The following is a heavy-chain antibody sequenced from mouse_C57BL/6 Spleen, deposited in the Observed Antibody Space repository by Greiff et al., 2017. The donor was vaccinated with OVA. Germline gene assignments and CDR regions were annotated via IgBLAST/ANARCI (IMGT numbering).Heavy chain of an antibody. V-gene: IGHV1-55*01. Sequence: VQLQQPGAELVKPGASVKMSCKASGYTFTSYWITWVKQRPGQGLEWIGDIYPGSGSTNYNEKFKSKATLTVDTSSSTAYMQLSSLTSEDSAVYYCARSQIYYDYDGAMDYWGQGTSVTVSS. CDR3: ARSQIYYDYDGAMDY. CDR2: IYPGSGST. J-gene: IGHJ4*01. D-gene: IGHD2-4*01. CDR1: GYTFTSYW.